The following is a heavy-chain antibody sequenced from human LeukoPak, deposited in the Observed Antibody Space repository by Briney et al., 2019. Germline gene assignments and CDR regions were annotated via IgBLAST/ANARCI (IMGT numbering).Heavy chain of an antibody. V-gene: IGHV4-39*07. D-gene: IGHD5-24*01. J-gene: IGHJ4*02. CDR1: GGSISSSSYY. CDR2: IYYSGST. CDR3: VIGEGWQPDY. Sequence: SETLSLTCTVSGGSISSSSYYWGWIRQPPGKGLEWIGSIYYSGSTYYNPSLKSRVTISGDTSKNQFSLKLSSVTAADTAVYYCVIGEGWQPDYWGQGALVTVSS.